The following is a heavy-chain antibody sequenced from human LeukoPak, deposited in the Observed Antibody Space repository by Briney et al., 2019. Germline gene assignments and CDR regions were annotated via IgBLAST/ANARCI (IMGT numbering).Heavy chain of an antibody. J-gene: IGHJ4*02. CDR2: IFYSGST. V-gene: IGHV4-59*01. D-gene: IGHD3-9*01. CDR3: ARARYFDWLLTYFDY. Sequence: SETLSLTCAVSGGSLSTYYWSWIRQPPGKGLEWIGYIFYSGSTNFNPSLKSRVTISVDTSKNQFSLKLTSVTAADTAIYYCARARYFDWLLTYFDYWGQGTLVTVSS. CDR1: GGSLSTYY.